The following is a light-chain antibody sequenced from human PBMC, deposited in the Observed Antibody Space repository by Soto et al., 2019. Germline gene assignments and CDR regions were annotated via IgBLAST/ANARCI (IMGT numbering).Light chain of an antibody. CDR1: QSVSSY. Sequence: EIVLTQSPATLSLSPGERATLSCRASQSVSSYLAWYQQKPGQAPRLLIYDASNRAAGIPARFSGSGSGTDCTLTISSLEPEDFAVYYCQQRATWPFTFGPGTKVDIK. J-gene: IGKJ3*01. V-gene: IGKV3-11*01. CDR3: QQRATWPFT. CDR2: DAS.